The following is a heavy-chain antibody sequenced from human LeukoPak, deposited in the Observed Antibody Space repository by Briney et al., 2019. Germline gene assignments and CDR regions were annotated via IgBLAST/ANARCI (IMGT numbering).Heavy chain of an antibody. V-gene: IGHV3-23*01. CDR2: VISDGTT. Sequence: GGSLRLSCAASAFTFSIYDMSWVRQAPGKGLEWVSIVISDGTTYYADSVKGRFTISRDNSKSTLYLVMNSLRAEDTAVYYCAKEDGNYGSGRYYYFDYWGQGTLVTVSS. CDR3: AKEDGNYGSGRYYYFDY. J-gene: IGHJ4*02. D-gene: IGHD3-10*01. CDR1: AFTFSIYD.